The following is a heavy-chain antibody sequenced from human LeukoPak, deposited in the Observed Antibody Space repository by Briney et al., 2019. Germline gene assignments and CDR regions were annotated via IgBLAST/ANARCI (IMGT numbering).Heavy chain of an antibody. J-gene: IGHJ4*02. V-gene: IGHV4-31*03. Sequence: SETLSLTCTVSGGSISSGGYYWSWIRQHPGKGLEWIGYIYYSGSTYYNPSLKSRVTISVDTSKNQFSLKLSSVTAADTAVYYCARSLYYYDSSGYYYPFDYWGQGTLVTVSS. D-gene: IGHD3-22*01. CDR3: ARSLYYYDSSGYYYPFDY. CDR1: GGSISSGGYY. CDR2: IYYSGST.